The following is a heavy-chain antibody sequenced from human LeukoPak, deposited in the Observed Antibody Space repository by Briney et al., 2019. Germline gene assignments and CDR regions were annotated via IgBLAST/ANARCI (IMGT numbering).Heavy chain of an antibody. J-gene: IGHJ2*01. V-gene: IGHV4-61*02. CDR1: GGSIGSGSYY. CDR3: ARGGNEWELLQSHWYFDL. Sequence: SQTLSLTCTVSGGSIGSGSYYWSWIRQPAGKGLEWIGRIYTSGSTNYNPSLKSRVTISVDTSKNQFSLKLSSVTAADTAVYYCARGGNEWELLQSHWYFDLWGRGTLVTVSS. D-gene: IGHD1-26*01. CDR2: IYTSGST.